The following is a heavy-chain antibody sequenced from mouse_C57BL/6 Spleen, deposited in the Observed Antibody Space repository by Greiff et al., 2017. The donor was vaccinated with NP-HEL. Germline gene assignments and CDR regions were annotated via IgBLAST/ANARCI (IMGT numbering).Heavy chain of an antibody. CDR3: ARGYGSSYGGFDY. V-gene: IGHV1-76*01. Sequence: QVQLQQSGAELVRPGASVKLSCKASGYTFTDYYINWVKQRPGQGLEWIARIYPGSGNTYYNEKFKGKATLPAEKSSSTAYMQLSSLTSEDSAGEFCARGYGSSYGGFDYWGQGTTLTVSS. CDR1: GYTFTDYY. D-gene: IGHD1-1*01. J-gene: IGHJ2*01. CDR2: IYPGSGNT.